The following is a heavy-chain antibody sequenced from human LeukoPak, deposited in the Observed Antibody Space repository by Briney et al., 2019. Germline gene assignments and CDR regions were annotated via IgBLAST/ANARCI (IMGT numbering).Heavy chain of an antibody. CDR2: IYTSGST. D-gene: IGHD5-18*01. J-gene: IGHJ6*03. CDR1: GGSISSYY. V-gene: IGHV4-4*07. Sequence: SETLSLTCTVSGGSISSYYWSWIRRPAGKGLEWIGRIYTSGSTNYNPSLKSRVTMSVDTSKNQFSLKLSSVTAADTAVYCCARAAIPGRYYYYMDVWGKGTTVTISS. CDR3: ARAAIPGRYYYYMDV.